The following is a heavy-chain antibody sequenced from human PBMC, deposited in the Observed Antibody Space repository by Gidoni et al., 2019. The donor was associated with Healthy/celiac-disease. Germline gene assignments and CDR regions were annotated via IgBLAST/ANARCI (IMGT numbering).Heavy chain of an antibody. Sequence: EVQLVESGGGLVKPGGSLRLSCAASGFTFSSYSMNWVRQAPGKGLEWVSSISSSSSYIYYADSVKGRFTISRDNAKNSLYLQMNSLRAEDTAVYYCVRGGRITMVRGDPYNWFDPWGQGTLVTVSS. CDR1: GFTFSSYS. D-gene: IGHD3-10*01. J-gene: IGHJ5*02. V-gene: IGHV3-21*01. CDR3: VRGGRITMVRGDPYNWFDP. CDR2: ISSSSSYI.